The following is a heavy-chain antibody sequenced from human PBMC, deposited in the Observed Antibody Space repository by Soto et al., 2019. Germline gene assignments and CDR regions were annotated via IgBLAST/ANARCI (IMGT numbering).Heavy chain of an antibody. D-gene: IGHD1-1*01. Sequence: PSETLSLTCTVSGGSISSSSYYWGWIRQPPGKGLEWIGSTYYSGSTYYNPSLKSRVTISVDTSKNQFSLKLSSVTAADTAVYYCARPWALEPRRPRSTLFTPEPFDYWGQGTLVTVSS. J-gene: IGHJ4*02. CDR2: TYYSGST. CDR1: GGSISSSSYY. V-gene: IGHV4-39*01. CDR3: ARPWALEPRRPRSTLFTPEPFDY.